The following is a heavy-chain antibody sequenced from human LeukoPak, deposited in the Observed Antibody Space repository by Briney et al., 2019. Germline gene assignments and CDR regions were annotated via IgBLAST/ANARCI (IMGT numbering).Heavy chain of an antibody. CDR3: ASPFYGASPPY. CDR2: IYSGGST. Sequence: PGGSLRLSCAASGFTVSRNYMSWVRQAPGKGLEWVSVIYSGGSTYYADSVKGRFTISRDNSKNTLYLQMNSLSAEDTAVYYCASPFYGASPPYWGQGTLVTVSS. V-gene: IGHV3-66*01. J-gene: IGHJ4*02. CDR1: GFTVSRNY. D-gene: IGHD4-17*01.